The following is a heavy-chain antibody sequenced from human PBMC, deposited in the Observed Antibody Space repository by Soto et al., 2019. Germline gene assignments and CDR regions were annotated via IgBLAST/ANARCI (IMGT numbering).Heavy chain of an antibody. Sequence: QVQLVESGGGVVQPGRSLRLSCAASGFTFSSYAMHWVRQAPGKGLEWVAVISYDGSNKYYADSVKGRFTISRDNSKHTLYLQMNSLRAEDKAVYYCARGANEIVVALGGGDYCGQGTLVTVSS. CDR3: ARGANEIVVALGGGDY. CDR2: ISYDGSNK. CDR1: GFTFSSYA. J-gene: IGHJ4*02. V-gene: IGHV3-30-3*01. D-gene: IGHD2-21*01.